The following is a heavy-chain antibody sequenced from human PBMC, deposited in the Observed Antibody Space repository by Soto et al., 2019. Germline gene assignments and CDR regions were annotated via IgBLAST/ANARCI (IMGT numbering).Heavy chain of an antibody. D-gene: IGHD4-17*01. J-gene: IGHJ4*02. CDR1: GYSFTSYG. CDR2: ISAYNGNT. CDR3: GRGAGEYDYGDYTLDY. V-gene: IGHV1-18*01. Sequence: QVQLVQSGAEVKKPGASVKVSCKASGYSFTSYGISWVRQAPGQGLEWMGWISAYNGNTNDAQKLQGRVTMTTDTTTSTAYMELRSLRSDDTAVYYCGRGAGEYDYGDYTLDYWGQGTLVTVSS.